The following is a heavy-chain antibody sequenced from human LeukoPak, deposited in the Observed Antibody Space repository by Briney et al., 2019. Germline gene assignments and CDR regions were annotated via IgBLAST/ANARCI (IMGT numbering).Heavy chain of an antibody. CDR2: IIPIFGTA. J-gene: IGHJ4*02. CDR1: GGTFSSYA. Sequence: GSSVKVSCKASGGTFSSYAISWVRQAPGQGLEWMGGIIPIFGTANYAQKFQGRVTITADESTSTAYMELSSLRSEDTAVYYCARVMGYSGYDYPLDYWGQGTLVTVSS. D-gene: IGHD5-12*01. CDR3: ARVMGYSGYDYPLDY. V-gene: IGHV1-69*01.